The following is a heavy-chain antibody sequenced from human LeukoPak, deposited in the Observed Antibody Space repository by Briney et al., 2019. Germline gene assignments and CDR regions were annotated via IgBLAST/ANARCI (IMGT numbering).Heavy chain of an antibody. CDR1: GFTFSGYG. Sequence: GGSLRLSCAASGFTFSGYGMHWVRQAPGKGLEWVAAISYGGSNEYFGDSLKGRSTISRDNSKNTLYLQMNRLRVEDTAVYYCVRGEYYSSSGMDVWGQGTTVTVSS. D-gene: IGHD3-10*01. J-gene: IGHJ6*02. V-gene: IGHV3-30*03. CDR2: ISYGGSNE. CDR3: VRGEYYSSSGMDV.